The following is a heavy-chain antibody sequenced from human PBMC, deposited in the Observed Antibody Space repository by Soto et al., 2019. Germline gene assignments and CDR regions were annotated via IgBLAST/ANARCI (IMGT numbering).Heavy chain of an antibody. CDR2: ISNSGNTI. J-gene: IGHJ6*02. Sequence: PGWSLRLSCVASGFVFKNYEMNLVRQAPGKGLEWISYISNSGNTIYVADSMRGRFTISRDNAKNSLFLQMNSLRADDTAVYYCARDIDNRDYYYGLEVWGQGTKVTVSS. CDR1: GFVFKNYE. CDR3: ARDIDNRDYYYGLEV. D-gene: IGHD1-20*01. V-gene: IGHV3-48*03.